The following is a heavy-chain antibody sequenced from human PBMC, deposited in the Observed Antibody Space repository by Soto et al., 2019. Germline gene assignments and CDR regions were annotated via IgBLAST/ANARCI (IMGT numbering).Heavy chain of an antibody. D-gene: IGHD3-22*01. V-gene: IGHV4-61*01. Sequence: QVQLQESGPGLVKPSETLSLTCTVSGGSVSSRNYYWSWIRQPPGKGLEWIGYLYYSGSTNYNPSLKSRVTTSADASNNQFSLKLSSVTAADTAVYYCARGWLPSPNLRFDPWGQGILVTVSS. CDR2: LYYSGST. CDR1: GGSVSSRNYY. J-gene: IGHJ5*02. CDR3: ARGWLPSPNLRFDP.